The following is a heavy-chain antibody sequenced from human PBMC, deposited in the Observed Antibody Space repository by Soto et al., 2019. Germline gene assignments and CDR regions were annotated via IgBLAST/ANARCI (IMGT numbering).Heavy chain of an antibody. V-gene: IGHV3-33*01. J-gene: IGHJ5*02. CDR1: GFTFNSYV. CDR3: ARGGPQAWFDP. Sequence: QVQLVESGGGVVQPGRSLRLSCAASGFTFNSYVMHWVRQAPGKGLEWVTLIWSDGSNKYYTDSVKGRFTISRDSSKNTLYLQMNSLRAEDTAVYYCARGGPQAWFDPWGQGTLVTVSS. CDR2: IWSDGSNK.